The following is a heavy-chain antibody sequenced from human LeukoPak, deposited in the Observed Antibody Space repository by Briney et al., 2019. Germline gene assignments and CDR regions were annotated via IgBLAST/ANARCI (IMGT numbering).Heavy chain of an antibody. D-gene: IGHD3-22*01. CDR2: ISGSGGST. V-gene: IGHV3-23*01. CDR1: GFSFSSYA. J-gene: IGHJ6*02. CDR3: AKDPYYYDSSGYGYGMDV. Sequence: GGSLRLSCAASGFSFSSYAMAWVRQARGKGLEWVSTISGSGGSTHYTDSVKGRFTISRYNSKNTLYLQMNSLRAEDTAVYYCAKDPYYYDSSGYGYGMDVWGQGTTVTVSS.